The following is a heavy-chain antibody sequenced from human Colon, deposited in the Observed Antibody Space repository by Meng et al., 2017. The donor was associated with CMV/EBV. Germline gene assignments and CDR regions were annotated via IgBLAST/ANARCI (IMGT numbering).Heavy chain of an antibody. CDR3: VRGGYSGTQTGGVQEY. D-gene: IGHD5-12*01. V-gene: IGHV4-4*07. CDR2: ISTNRNT. CDR1: GGPINTVY. Sequence: QGRLDDAGPGLVKPSEPLPLPRTGPGGPINTVYWGWNRQPAGEGLEWLGRISTNRNTDYNPSLNSRATIWLDTSNNQFSLKLTSVTAADTAVYYCVRGGYSGTQTGGVQEYWGQGTLVTVSS. J-gene: IGHJ4*02.